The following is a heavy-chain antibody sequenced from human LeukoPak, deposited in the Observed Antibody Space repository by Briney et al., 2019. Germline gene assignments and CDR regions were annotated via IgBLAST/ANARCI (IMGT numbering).Heavy chain of an antibody. V-gene: IGHV3-23*01. Sequence: PGGSLRLSCAASGFTFSTYAMTWVRQAPGKGLEWVSAIGTAGDPHYSDSVRGRFTISRDNSKNTLSLQMSNLRAEDTAIYYCAKDWSCDYWGQGTLVTVSS. CDR1: GFTFSTYA. CDR3: AKDWSCDY. D-gene: IGHD3-10*01. J-gene: IGHJ4*02. CDR2: IGTAGDP.